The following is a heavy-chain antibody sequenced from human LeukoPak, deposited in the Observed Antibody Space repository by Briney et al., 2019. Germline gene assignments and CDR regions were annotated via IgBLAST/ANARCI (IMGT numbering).Heavy chain of an antibody. CDR3: AKAGQEWYFYYMDV. D-gene: IGHD3-3*01. J-gene: IGHJ6*03. CDR2: ISAPGSTT. Sequence: PGGSLRLSCVASGFTFNTYVISWVRQAPGKGLEWVSSISAPGSTTHYADSVRGRFTISRDNSNNTLYLHMNSLRAEDTVVYYCAKAGQEWYFYYMDVWGKGTTVAVSS. V-gene: IGHV3-23*01. CDR1: GFTFNTYV.